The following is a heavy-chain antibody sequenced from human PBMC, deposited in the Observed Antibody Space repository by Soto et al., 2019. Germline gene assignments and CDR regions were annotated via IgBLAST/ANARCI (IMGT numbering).Heavy chain of an antibody. D-gene: IGHD5-12*01. CDR1: SGSISSSSYY. J-gene: IGHJ5*02. CDR3: ARRRGGVVATENWFDP. V-gene: IGHV4-39*01. Sequence: QLQLQESGPGLVKPSETLSLTCTVSSGSISSSSYYWGWIRQSPGKGLEWIGTISYSGTTYYNPSLKRRVPLSVDTSKNQFSLNLGSVPAADTSVYYCARRRGGVVATENWFDPWGQGTLVTVSS. CDR2: ISYSGTT.